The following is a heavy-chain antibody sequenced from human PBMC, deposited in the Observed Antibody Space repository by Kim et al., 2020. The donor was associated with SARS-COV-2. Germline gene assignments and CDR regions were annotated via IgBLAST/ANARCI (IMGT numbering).Heavy chain of an antibody. J-gene: IGHJ5*02. CDR1: GYTFTSYG. CDR2: ISAYNGNT. Sequence: ASVKVSCKASGYTFTSYGISWVRQAPGQGLEWMGWISAYNGNTNYAQKLQGRVTMTTDTSTSTAYMELRSLRSDDTAVYYCARDLASIAARPFVGWFDPWGKGTLVTVSS. V-gene: IGHV1-18*04. D-gene: IGHD6-6*01. CDR3: ARDLASIAARPFVGWFDP.